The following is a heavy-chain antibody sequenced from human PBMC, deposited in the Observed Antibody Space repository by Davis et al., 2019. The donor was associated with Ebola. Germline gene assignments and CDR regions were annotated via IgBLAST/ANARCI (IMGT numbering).Heavy chain of an antibody. V-gene: IGHV5-51*01. CDR3: AGTVVVVVAASKTRRFRP. J-gene: IGHJ5*02. Sequence: GESLKISCKGSGYSFTSYWIGWVRQMPGKGLEWMGIIYPGDSDTRYSPSFQGQVTISADKSISTAYLQWSSLKASDTAMYYCAGTVVVVVAASKTRRFRPLGQGTLVTVSS. CDR1: GYSFTSYW. D-gene: IGHD2-15*01. CDR2: IYPGDSDT.